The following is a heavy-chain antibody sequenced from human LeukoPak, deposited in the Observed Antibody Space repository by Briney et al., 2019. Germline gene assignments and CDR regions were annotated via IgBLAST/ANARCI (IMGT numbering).Heavy chain of an antibody. Sequence: ASVKVSCKASGYTFTVYYMHWVRQAPGQGLEWMGWINPNSGGTNYAQKFQGRVTMTRDTSISTAYMELSRLRSDDTAVYYCARPRGYSSSDFDYWGQGNLVTVSS. CDR2: INPNSGGT. CDR3: ARPRGYSSSDFDY. CDR1: GYTFTVYY. D-gene: IGHD6-6*01. J-gene: IGHJ4*02. V-gene: IGHV1-2*02.